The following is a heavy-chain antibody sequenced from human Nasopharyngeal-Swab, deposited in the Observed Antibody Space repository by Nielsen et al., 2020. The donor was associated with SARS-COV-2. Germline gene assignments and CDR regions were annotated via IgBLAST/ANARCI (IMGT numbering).Heavy chain of an antibody. V-gene: IGHV4-39*01. CDR1: GGSISSSSYY. D-gene: IGHD3-9*01. CDR3: AGSYDILTGYSYYYYYGMDV. CDR2: IYYSGST. J-gene: IGHJ6*02. Sequence: GSLRLSCTVSGGSISSSSYYWGWIRQPPGKGLEWIGSIYYSGSTYYNPSLKSRVTISVDTSKNQFSLKLSSVTAADTAVYYCAGSYDILTGYSYYYYYGMDVWGQGTTVTVSS.